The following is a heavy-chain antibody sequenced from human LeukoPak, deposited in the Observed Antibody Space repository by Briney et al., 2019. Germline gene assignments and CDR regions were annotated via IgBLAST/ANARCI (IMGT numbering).Heavy chain of an antibody. Sequence: GGSLRLSCAASGFTFSSYAMNWVRQAPGNGLEWVSSFSGSSGSTFYADSVKGRFTISRDNSRNTLYLQMNSLRAEDTAVYYCAKPADYYDTSGYYYRLYYFDYWGQGTLVTVSS. CDR1: GFTFSSYA. V-gene: IGHV3-23*01. D-gene: IGHD3-22*01. J-gene: IGHJ4*02. CDR2: FSGSSGST. CDR3: AKPADYYDTSGYYYRLYYFDY.